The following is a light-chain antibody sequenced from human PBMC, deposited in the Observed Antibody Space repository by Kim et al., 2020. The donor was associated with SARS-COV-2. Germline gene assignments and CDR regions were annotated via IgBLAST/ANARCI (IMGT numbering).Light chain of an antibody. Sequence: GQSITISCTGTSSDVGGYNYVSWYQQHPGKAPKLMIYEVSKRPSGVSDRFSGSNSGNTASLTISGLQAEDEADYYCNSYTSTSSHVFGTGTKVTVL. V-gene: IGLV2-14*01. CDR3: NSYTSTSSHV. CDR1: SSDVGGYNY. J-gene: IGLJ1*01. CDR2: EVS.